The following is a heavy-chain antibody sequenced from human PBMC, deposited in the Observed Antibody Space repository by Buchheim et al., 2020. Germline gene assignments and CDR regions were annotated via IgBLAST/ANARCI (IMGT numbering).Heavy chain of an antibody. CDR2: IWYDGSNK. V-gene: IGHV3-33*01. D-gene: IGHD2-15*01. J-gene: IGHJ3*01. CDR1: GFTFSSYG. Sequence: QVQLVESGGGVVQPGRSLRLSCAASGFTFSSYGMHWVRQAPGKGLEWVAVIWYDGSNKYYADSVKGRFTISRDNSKNTLYLKMNSLRAEDTAVYYCAREPSNCSGGSCYALQSWGQGT. CDR3: AREPSNCSGGSCYALQS.